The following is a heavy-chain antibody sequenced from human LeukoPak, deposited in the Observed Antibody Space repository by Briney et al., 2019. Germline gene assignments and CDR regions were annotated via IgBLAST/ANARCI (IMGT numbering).Heavy chain of an antibody. Sequence: GGSLRLSCAAPGFTFSSYSMNWVRQAPGKGLEWVSVIYSGGTTYYADSVKGRFAFSGDNSKNMLHLQMNSLRAEDTAKYYCARGFNRGFDPWGQGTLVIVSS. J-gene: IGHJ5*02. CDR2: IYSGGTT. D-gene: IGHD3-10*01. V-gene: IGHV3-53*01. CDR1: GFTFSSYS. CDR3: ARGFNRGFDP.